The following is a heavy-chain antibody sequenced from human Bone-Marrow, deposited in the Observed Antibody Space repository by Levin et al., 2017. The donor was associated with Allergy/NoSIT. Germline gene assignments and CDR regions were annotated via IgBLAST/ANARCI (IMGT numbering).Heavy chain of an antibody. CDR1: GFTFSSYS. Sequence: GGSLRLSCAASGFTFSSYSMNWVRQAPGKGLEWVSSISSSSSYIYYADSVKGRFTISRDNAKNSLYLQMNSLRAEDTAVYYCARRHLISSGANYYGSGSYLDYWGQGTLVTVSS. V-gene: IGHV3-21*01. CDR3: ARRHLISSGANYYGSGSYLDY. J-gene: IGHJ4*02. CDR2: ISSSSSYI. D-gene: IGHD3-10*01.